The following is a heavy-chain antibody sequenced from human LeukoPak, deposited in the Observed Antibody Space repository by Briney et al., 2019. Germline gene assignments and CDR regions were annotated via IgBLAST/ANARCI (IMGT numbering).Heavy chain of an antibody. V-gene: IGHV3-15*01. CDR1: GFTFSNAW. J-gene: IGHJ4*02. D-gene: IGHD3-10*01. Sequence: GGSLRLSCAASGFTFSNAWMSWVRQAPGEGLEWVGRIKSKTDGGPTDYAAPVKGRFTISRDDSKNTLYLQTNRLKTEDTAVYYCTTDPGLLGGQGTLVTVSS. CDR3: TTDPGLL. CDR2: IKSKTDGGPT.